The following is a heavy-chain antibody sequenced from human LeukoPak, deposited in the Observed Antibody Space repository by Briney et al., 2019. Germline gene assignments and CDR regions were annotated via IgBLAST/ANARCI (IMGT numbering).Heavy chain of an antibody. V-gene: IGHV4-39*01. Sequence: SETLSLTCTVSGGSISSSSYYWGWIRQPPGKGLEWIGSIYYSGSTYYNPSLKSRVTISVDTSKNQFSLKLSSVTAVDTAVYYCARSSRYCTTTTCAIVWYFDLWGRGTLVTVSS. CDR2: IYYSGST. CDR3: ARSSRYCTTTTCAIVWYFDL. J-gene: IGHJ2*01. CDR1: GGSISSSSYY. D-gene: IGHD2/OR15-2a*01.